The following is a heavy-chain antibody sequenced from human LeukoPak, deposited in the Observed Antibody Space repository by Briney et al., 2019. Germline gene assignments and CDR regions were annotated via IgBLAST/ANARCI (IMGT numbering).Heavy chain of an antibody. V-gene: IGHV1-46*01. CDR3: ARGASYVSGTYGAFDY. CDR2: INTSHGGT. J-gene: IGHJ4*02. D-gene: IGHD3-10*01. Sequence: ASVKVSCKASGYTFTDYYVHWVRQAPGQGLEWMGLINTSHGGTSYTHKFQGRVTMTRDMSTNTVYMELSSLRSEDTAVYYCARGASYVSGTYGAFDYWGQGTLVTVSS. CDR1: GYTFTDYY.